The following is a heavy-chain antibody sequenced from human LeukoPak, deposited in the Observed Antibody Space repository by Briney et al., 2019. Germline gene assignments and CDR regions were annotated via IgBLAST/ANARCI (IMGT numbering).Heavy chain of an antibody. CDR1: GFTFSSYA. V-gene: IGHV3-23*01. D-gene: IGHD3-22*01. CDR3: AKGALDYYDSSGYYYGNY. Sequence: PGGSLRLSCAASGFTFSSYAMSWVRQAPGKGLEWVSAISGSGGSTYYADSVKGRFTISRDNSKNTLYLQMNSLRAEDTAVYYCAKGALDYYDSSGYYYGNYWGQGTLVTVSS. CDR2: ISGSGGST. J-gene: IGHJ4*02.